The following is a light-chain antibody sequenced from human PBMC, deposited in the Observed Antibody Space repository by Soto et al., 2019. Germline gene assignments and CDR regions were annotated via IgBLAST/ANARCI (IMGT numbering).Light chain of an antibody. J-gene: IGKJ1*01. V-gene: IGKV1-5*03. CDR3: QHYYGYSWT. Sequence: DIQMTKSPSTLSASVRDRVTITCRARQSIGSWLAWFQQKPGKAPKVLIYKASNLESGVPSRFSGSGSGTEFTLTISSLQSDDFATYYCQHYYGYSWTFGQGTKVEIK. CDR1: QSIGSW. CDR2: KAS.